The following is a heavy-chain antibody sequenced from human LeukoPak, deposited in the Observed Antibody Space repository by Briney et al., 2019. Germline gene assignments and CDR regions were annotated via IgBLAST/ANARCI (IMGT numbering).Heavy chain of an antibody. Sequence: PGGSLRLSCAASGFTFSSYGMHWVRQAPGKGLEWVAFIRYDGSNKYYADSVKGRFTISRDNSKNTLYLQMNSLRAEDTAVYYCARGGVNTFWSGYYGDAFDIWGQGTMVTVSS. CDR3: ARGGVNTFWSGYYGDAFDI. CDR1: GFTFSSYG. V-gene: IGHV3-30*02. CDR2: IRYDGSNK. D-gene: IGHD3-3*01. J-gene: IGHJ3*02.